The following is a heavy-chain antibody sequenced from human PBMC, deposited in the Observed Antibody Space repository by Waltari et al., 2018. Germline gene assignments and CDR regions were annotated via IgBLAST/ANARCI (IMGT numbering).Heavy chain of an antibody. CDR2: IWYDGSNK. CDR3: ARGEDIIGTILLGDY. D-gene: IGHD1-7*01. J-gene: IGHJ4*02. V-gene: IGHV3-33*01. Sequence: QVQLVESGGGVVQPGTSLRLSCAASGFTFSSYGMHWVRQSPGKGLEWVGIIWYDGSNKYYADSLKGRFTISRDNSKNTLFLQMNSLRAEDTAVYYCARGEDIIGTILLGDYWGQGTLVTVSS. CDR1: GFTFSSYG.